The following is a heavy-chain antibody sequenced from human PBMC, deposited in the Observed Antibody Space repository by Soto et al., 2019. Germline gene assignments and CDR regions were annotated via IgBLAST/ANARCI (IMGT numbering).Heavy chain of an antibody. V-gene: IGHV4-61*01. J-gene: IGHJ4*02. CDR2: SGSV. CDR3: ASDGWGSLDI. Sequence: PSETLSLTCAVSGGSVSGGFYAWSWIRQPPGKGPEWIGYSGSVNYNPSLKSRVTISVDTSKNQFSLRLHSVTAADTAVYYCASDGWGSLDIWGQGVLLPVSS. D-gene: IGHD6-19*01. CDR1: GGSVSGGFYA.